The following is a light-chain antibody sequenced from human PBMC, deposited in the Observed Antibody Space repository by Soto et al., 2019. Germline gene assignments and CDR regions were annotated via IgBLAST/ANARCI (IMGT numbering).Light chain of an antibody. V-gene: IGLV2-14*01. Sequence: QSALTQPASVSGSPGQSITISCTGTSSDVGGYNYVSWFQQHPGKVPKLMIYEVSNRPSGVSNRFSGSKSGNTASLTISGLQAEDEADYYCSSYTSTSTFVFGGGTKLTVL. J-gene: IGLJ2*01. CDR1: SSDVGGYNY. CDR2: EVS. CDR3: SSYTSTSTFV.